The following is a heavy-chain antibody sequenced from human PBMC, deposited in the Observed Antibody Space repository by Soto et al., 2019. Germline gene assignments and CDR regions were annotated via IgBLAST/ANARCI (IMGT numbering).Heavy chain of an antibody. CDR2: IYYSGST. CDR1: GGSISSGDYY. CDR3: ARVRNPQGPDGWFDP. J-gene: IGHJ5*02. D-gene: IGHD1-1*01. Sequence: SETLSLTCTVSGGSISSGDYYWSWIRQPPGKGLEWIGYIYYSGSTYYNPSLKSRVTISVDTSKNQFSLKLSAVTAADTAVYYCARVRNPQGPDGWFDPWGQGTLVTVSS. V-gene: IGHV4-30-4*01.